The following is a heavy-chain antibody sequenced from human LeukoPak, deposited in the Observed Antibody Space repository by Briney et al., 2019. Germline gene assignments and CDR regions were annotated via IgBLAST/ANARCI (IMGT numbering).Heavy chain of an antibody. CDR1: VDSVSSNSAA. J-gene: IGHJ5*02. CDR2: TYYRSKWYN. Sequence: SQTLSLTCAISVDSVSSNSAAWDWIRQSPSKGLEWLGRTYYRSKWYNDYAVSVKSRITINPDTSKNQFSLQLNSVTPEDTAVYYCARSLGSSWYYQDNWFDPWGQGTLVTVSS. CDR3: ARSLGSSWYYQDNWFDP. D-gene: IGHD6-13*01. V-gene: IGHV6-1*01.